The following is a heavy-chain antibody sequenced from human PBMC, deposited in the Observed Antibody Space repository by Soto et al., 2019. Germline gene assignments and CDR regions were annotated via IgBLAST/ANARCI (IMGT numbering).Heavy chain of an antibody. CDR3: AKKSGVGATWYFDY. Sequence: GSLRLSCAASGFTFSNYGMSWVRQAPGKGLEWVSALPEIGTNTYYADSVKGRFTISRDNSKNTLFLQINNLRAGDTAVYYCAKKSGVGATWYFDYWGQGTLVTVSS. V-gene: IGHV3-23*01. CDR2: LPEIGTNT. D-gene: IGHD1-26*01. J-gene: IGHJ4*02. CDR1: GFTFSNYG.